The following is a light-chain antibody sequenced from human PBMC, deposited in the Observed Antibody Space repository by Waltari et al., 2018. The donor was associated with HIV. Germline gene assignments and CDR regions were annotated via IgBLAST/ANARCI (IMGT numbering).Light chain of an antibody. V-gene: IGKV1-5*03. J-gene: IGKJ1*01. CDR3: QQYSSYPRT. Sequence: DIQMTQSPSTLSASVGDTVPITCRASQSVGTWLAWYQQKPGKAPFLLIYKASSLKSGVPSTFSGSGSGTEFTLTISSLQPDDFAAYYCQQYSSYPRTFGQGTKVEVK. CDR2: KAS. CDR1: QSVGTW.